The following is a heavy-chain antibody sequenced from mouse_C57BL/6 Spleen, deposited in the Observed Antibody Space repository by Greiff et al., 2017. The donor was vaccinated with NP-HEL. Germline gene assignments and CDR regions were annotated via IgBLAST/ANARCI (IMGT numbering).Heavy chain of an antibody. CDR3: ARAALPYYAMDY. J-gene: IGHJ4*01. CDR1: GFSINSDCY. CDR2: TFYSCIS. V-gene: IGHV3-3*01. Sequence: EVKLQESGPSLVRPSQTLSLTCTVTGFSINSDCYWIWIRQFPGNKLEYIGYTFYSCISYYHPSLESRTYITRDTSKNQFSLKLSSVTTEDTATYYCARAALPYYAMDYWGQGTSVTVSS.